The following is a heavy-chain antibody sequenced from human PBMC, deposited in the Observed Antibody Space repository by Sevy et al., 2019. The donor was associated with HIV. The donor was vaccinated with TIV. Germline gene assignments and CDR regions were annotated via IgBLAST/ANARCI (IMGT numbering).Heavy chain of an antibody. Sequence: TMSLTCTVSGGSISSGSYYWSWIRQPAGKGLEWIGRIYTSGSTNYNPSLKSRVTISVDTSKNQFSLKLSSVTAADTAVYYCARDVEDIVATTTRVYWFDPWGQGTLVTVSS. CDR1: GGSISSGSYY. CDR2: IYTSGST. J-gene: IGHJ5*02. V-gene: IGHV4-61*02. D-gene: IGHD5-12*01. CDR3: ARDVEDIVATTTRVYWFDP.